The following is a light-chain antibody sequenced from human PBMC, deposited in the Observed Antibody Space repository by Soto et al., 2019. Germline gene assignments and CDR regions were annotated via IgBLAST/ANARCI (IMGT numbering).Light chain of an antibody. CDR3: ERSSSYSEA. CDR2: KAS. J-gene: IGKJ1*01. CDR1: QTISSW. V-gene: IGKV1-5*03. Sequence: DRKSAESGSTVDGCVGGSIKNNCRASQTISSWLAWYQQKPGKAPKLLIYKASTLKSGVPSRFSGSGHGTEFTLTLRTLQPDGFALPYCERSSSYSEAFGQGTKVDIK.